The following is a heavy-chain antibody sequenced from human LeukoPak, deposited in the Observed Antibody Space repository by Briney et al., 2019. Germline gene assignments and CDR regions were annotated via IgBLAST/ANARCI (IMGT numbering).Heavy chain of an antibody. Sequence: PGGSLRLSCAASGFTVSSNYMSWVRQAPGKGLEWVSAISGTGGSTYYADSVKGRFTISRDNSKNTLYLQMNSLRAEDTAVYYCAKESGSYYVDWFDPWGQGTLVTVSS. J-gene: IGHJ5*02. D-gene: IGHD1-26*01. CDR3: AKESGSYYVDWFDP. V-gene: IGHV3-23*01. CDR2: ISGTGGST. CDR1: GFTVSSNY.